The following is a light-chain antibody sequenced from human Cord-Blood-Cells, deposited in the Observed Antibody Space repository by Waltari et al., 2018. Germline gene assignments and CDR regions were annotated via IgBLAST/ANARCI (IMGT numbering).Light chain of an antibody. Sequence: DIQMTQSPSTLSASVGDRVTITCRASQSISSWLAWYQQKPGKAPKLLIYKASSLESGVPSRFSGSGSGTDFTLTISRLEPEDFAVYYCQQYGSSPFTFGGGTKVEIK. V-gene: IGKV1-5*03. CDR1: QSISSW. CDR3: QQYGSSPFT. J-gene: IGKJ4*01. CDR2: KAS.